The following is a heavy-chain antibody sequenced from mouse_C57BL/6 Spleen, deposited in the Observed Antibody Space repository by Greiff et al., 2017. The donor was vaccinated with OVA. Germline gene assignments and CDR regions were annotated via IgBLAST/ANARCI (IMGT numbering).Heavy chain of an antibody. V-gene: IGHV5-4*01. Sequence: EVKVEESGGGLVKPGGSLKLSCAASGFTFSSYAMSWVRQTPEKRLEWVATISDGGSYTYYPDNVKGRFTISRDNAKNNLYLQMSHLKSEDTAMYYCARDDGYYYWGQGTTRTVSS. CDR2: ISDGGSYT. CDR3: ARDDGYYY. J-gene: IGHJ2*01. CDR1: GFTFSSYA. D-gene: IGHD2-3*01.